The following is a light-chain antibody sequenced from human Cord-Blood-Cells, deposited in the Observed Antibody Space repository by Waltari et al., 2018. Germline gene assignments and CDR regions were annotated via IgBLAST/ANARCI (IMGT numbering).Light chain of an antibody. Sequence: EIVLTQSPPTLSLSPGERAPLSCRASQSVSSYLAWYQQKPGQAPRLLIYDASNRATGIPARFSGSGSGTDFTLTISSLGPEDFAVYDCQQRSNWALTFGGGTKVEIK. V-gene: IGKV3-11*01. CDR3: QQRSNWALT. CDR2: DAS. J-gene: IGKJ4*01. CDR1: QSVSSY.